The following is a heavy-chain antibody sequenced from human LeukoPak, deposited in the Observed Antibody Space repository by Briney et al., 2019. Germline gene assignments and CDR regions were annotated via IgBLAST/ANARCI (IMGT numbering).Heavy chain of an antibody. D-gene: IGHD1-14*01. Sequence: SETLSLTCTVSGYSISSGYYWGWIRQPPGKGLEWIGSIYHSGSTYYNPSLKSRVTISVDTSKNQFSLKLSSVTAADTAVYYCARAGRVTSYWYFDLWGRGTLVTVSS. J-gene: IGHJ2*01. CDR1: GYSISSGYY. CDR2: IYHSGST. CDR3: ARAGRVTSYWYFDL. V-gene: IGHV4-38-2*02.